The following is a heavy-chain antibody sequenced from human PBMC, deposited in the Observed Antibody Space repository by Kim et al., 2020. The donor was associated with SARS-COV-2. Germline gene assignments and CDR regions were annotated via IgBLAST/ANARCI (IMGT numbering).Heavy chain of an antibody. CDR1: GFTFSNAW. V-gene: IGHV3-15*01. D-gene: IGHD3-10*01. J-gene: IGHJ6*02. Sequence: GGSLRLSCAASGFTFSNAWMSWVRQAPGKGLEWVGRIKSKTDSGTTDYAAPVKGRFTISRDDSKNTLYLQMNSLKTEDTAVSYCTTIPLYYLNPPGYYYCGMDLWGQGTTVTVSS. CDR2: IKSKTDSGTT. CDR3: TTIPLYYLNPPGYYYCGMDL.